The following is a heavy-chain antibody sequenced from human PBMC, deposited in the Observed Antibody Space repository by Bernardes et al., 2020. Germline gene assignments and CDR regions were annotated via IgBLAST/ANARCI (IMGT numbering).Heavy chain of an antibody. Sequence: ASVKVSCKASGYTFTGYYMHWVRQAPGQGLEWMGWINPNSGGTNYAQKFQGWVTMTRDTSISTAYMELSRLRSDDTAVYYCAIQIAVAGLDAFDIWGQGTMVTVSS. CDR2: INPNSGGT. V-gene: IGHV1-2*04. CDR3: AIQIAVAGLDAFDI. J-gene: IGHJ3*02. D-gene: IGHD6-19*01. CDR1: GYTFTGYY.